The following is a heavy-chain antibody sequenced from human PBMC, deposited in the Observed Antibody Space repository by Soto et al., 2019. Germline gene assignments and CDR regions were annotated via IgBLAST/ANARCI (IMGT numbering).Heavy chain of an antibody. CDR3: ARGAERRRSSWYFFDS. CDR2: ISASGGSI. V-gene: IGHV3-21*01. J-gene: IGHJ4*02. Sequence: EVQLVESGGGLVKPGGSLRLSCAASGFTFERFTMHWVRQAPGKGPEWVSCISASGGSIFFAESMKGRFTISRDNAKNSLYLQIDSLTVEDTAVYYCARGAERRRSSWYFFDSWGQGTLVTVSS. CDR1: GFTFERFT. D-gene: IGHD6-13*01.